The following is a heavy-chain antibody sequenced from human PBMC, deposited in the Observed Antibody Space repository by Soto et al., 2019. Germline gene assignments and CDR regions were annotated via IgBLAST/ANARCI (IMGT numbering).Heavy chain of an antibody. Sequence: QVQLVESGGGVVQPGRSLRLSCAASGFTFSSYGMHWVRQAPGKGLEWVAVISYDGSNKYYADSVKGRFTISRDNSKNTLDLQMNSLRAEDTAVYYCAKDAAARLGAGGYGQTYYYYGMDVWGQGTTVTVSS. J-gene: IGHJ6*02. D-gene: IGHD5-12*01. CDR1: GFTFSSYG. V-gene: IGHV3-30*18. CDR3: AKDAAARLGAGGYGQTYYYYGMDV. CDR2: ISYDGSNK.